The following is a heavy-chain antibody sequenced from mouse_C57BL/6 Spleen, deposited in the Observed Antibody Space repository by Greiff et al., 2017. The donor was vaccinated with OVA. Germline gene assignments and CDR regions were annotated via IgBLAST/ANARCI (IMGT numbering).Heavy chain of an antibody. V-gene: IGHV5-16*01. D-gene: IGHD1-2*01. Sequence: DVQLVESEGGLVQPGSSMKLSCTASGFTFSDYYMAWVRQVPEKGLEWVANINYDGSSTYYLDSLKSRFIISRDNAKNILYLQMSSLKSEDTATYYCAREGTTAGYFDVWGTGTTVTVSS. J-gene: IGHJ1*03. CDR1: GFTFSDYY. CDR3: AREGTTAGYFDV. CDR2: INYDGSST.